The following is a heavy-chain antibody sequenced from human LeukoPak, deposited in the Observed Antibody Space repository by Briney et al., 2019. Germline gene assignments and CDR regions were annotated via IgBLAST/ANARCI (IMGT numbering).Heavy chain of an antibody. Sequence: GGSLRLSCAASGFTFSSYAMHWVRQAPGKGLEWVAVISYDGSNKYYADSVKGRFTISRDNSKNTLYLQMNSLRAEDTAVYYCASVPRGRYFDWLLYPGDPKPFDYWGQGTLVTVSS. CDR3: ASVPRGRYFDWLLYPGDPKPFDY. CDR2: ISYDGSNK. D-gene: IGHD3-9*01. CDR1: GFTFSSYA. V-gene: IGHV3-30-3*01. J-gene: IGHJ4*02.